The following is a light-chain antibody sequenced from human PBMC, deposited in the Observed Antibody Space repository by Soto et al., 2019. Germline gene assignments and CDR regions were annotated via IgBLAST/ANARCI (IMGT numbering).Light chain of an antibody. Sequence: DLQMTQSPSTLSASVGDRVTITCRASQNIGSWLAWYQQKPGKAPKLLIYKATSLESGVPSRFSGSESGTEFTLTISSLQPDDFATYYCQQYTTYSTFGQGTKVEIK. V-gene: IGKV1-5*03. CDR3: QQYTTYST. CDR1: QNIGSW. J-gene: IGKJ1*01. CDR2: KAT.